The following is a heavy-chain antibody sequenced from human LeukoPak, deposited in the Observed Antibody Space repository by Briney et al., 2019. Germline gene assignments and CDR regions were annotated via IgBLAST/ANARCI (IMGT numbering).Heavy chain of an antibody. CDR3: LTLSSSADY. D-gene: IGHD6-6*01. J-gene: IGHJ4*02. CDR1: GFSFSSYE. Sequence: GGFLRLSCAASGFSFSSYEWDWGSQAHGKGQEWVSHIDTGGSTTFYADPVKSRFTTTRDNAKNSLFLQMNSLRADDTAIYFCLTLSSSADYWGQGTLVTVSS. V-gene: IGHV3-48*03. CDR2: IDTGGSTT.